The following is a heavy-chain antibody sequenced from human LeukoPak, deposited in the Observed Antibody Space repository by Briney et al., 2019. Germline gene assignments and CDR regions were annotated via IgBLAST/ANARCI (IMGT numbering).Heavy chain of an antibody. V-gene: IGHV3-30*18. D-gene: IGHD1-26*01. CDR1: GFTFSTYG. CDR3: VKASNGGSYYGVIIDY. CDR2: ISYDGGNK. Sequence: PGRSLRLSCAASGFTFSTYGMHWVRQAPGKGLEWVAVISYDGGNKYYTDSVKGRFTISRDNSKNTLYLQMNSLRAEDTAVYYCVKASNGGSYYGVIIDYWGQGTLVTVSS. J-gene: IGHJ4*02.